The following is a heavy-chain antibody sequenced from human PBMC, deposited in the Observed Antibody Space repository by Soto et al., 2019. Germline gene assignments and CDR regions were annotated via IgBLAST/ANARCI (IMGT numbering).Heavy chain of an antibody. J-gene: IGHJ4*02. CDR2: INAGNGNT. Sequence: QVQLVQSGAEEKKPGASVKVSCKASGYTFTNYAMHWVRQAPGQRLEWMGWINAGNGNTKYSQKFQGRVTITRDTSAGTAYMELSSMRSEDTAVYYCARGSGYYLPDYWGQGTLVTVSS. D-gene: IGHD5-12*01. V-gene: IGHV1-3*05. CDR1: GYTFTNYA. CDR3: ARGSGYYLPDY.